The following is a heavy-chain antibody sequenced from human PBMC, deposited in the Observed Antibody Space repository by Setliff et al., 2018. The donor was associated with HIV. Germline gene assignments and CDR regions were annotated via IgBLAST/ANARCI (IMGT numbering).Heavy chain of an antibody. CDR2: IDHSGST. J-gene: IGHJ5*02. D-gene: IGHD6-19*01. Sequence: SETLSLTCAVYGVSFSGYYWNWIRQTPGKGLEWIGEIDHSGSTNYNPSLKSRVTISLDTPKNQFSLRLTSVTAADTAVYYCARGVYSSGWYLLTRLDPWGQGVLVTVSS. CDR1: GVSFSGYY. V-gene: IGHV4-34*01. CDR3: ARGVYSSGWYLLTRLDP.